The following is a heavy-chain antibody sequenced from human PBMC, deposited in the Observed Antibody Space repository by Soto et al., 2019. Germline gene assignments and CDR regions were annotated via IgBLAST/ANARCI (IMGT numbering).Heavy chain of an antibody. D-gene: IGHD3-10*01. CDR2: IDPKNGGT. CDR1: GYSISAYC. Sequence: ASVKVSCKASGYSISAYCIHWVRQAPGQGLEWMGWIDPKNGGTVSAQKFQGRLTMTRDTSISTVYMDLSGLTSDDTALYYCGRDDYGIFPYWGQGSLVTVSS. J-gene: IGHJ4*02. V-gene: IGHV1-2*02. CDR3: GRDDYGIFPY.